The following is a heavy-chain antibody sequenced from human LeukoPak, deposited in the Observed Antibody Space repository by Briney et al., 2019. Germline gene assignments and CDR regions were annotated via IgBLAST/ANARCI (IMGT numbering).Heavy chain of an antibody. CDR1: GFTFGSHA. V-gene: IGHV3-23*01. CDR3: ARDA. J-gene: IGHJ4*02. Sequence: PGGSLRLSCAASGFTFGSHAMSWVRQAPGKGLEWVSSIRDSGRNTYYADSVKGRFTISRDNAKNSLYLQMNSLRAEDTAVYYCARDAWGQGTLVTVSS. CDR2: IRDSGRNT.